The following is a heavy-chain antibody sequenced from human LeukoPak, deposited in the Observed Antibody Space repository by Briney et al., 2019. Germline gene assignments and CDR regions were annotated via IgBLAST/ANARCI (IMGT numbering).Heavy chain of an antibody. CDR2: ISAYNGNT. J-gene: IGHJ4*02. CDR3: ARDGVGYSYGTRHFDY. V-gene: IGHV1-18*01. Sequence: EASVKVSCKASGYTFTSYGISWVRQAPGQGLEWMGWISAYNGNTNYAQKLQGRVTMTTDTSTSTAYMELRSLRSDDTAVYYCARDGVGYSYGTRHFDYWGQGTLVTVSS. CDR1: GYTFTSYG. D-gene: IGHD5-18*01.